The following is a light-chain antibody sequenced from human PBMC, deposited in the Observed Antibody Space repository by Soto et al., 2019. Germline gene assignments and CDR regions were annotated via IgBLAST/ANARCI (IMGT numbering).Light chain of an antibody. Sequence: QSVLTQPPSASGTPGQRVTISCSGSSSNIGSNAVSWYQQLPGTAPKVLIYSNNQRPSGVPDRFSGSTSGTSASLAISGLQSEDDADYYCATWDDSLNGWVFGGGTKLTVL. CDR1: SSNIGSNA. V-gene: IGLV1-44*01. CDR2: SNN. CDR3: ATWDDSLNGWV. J-gene: IGLJ3*02.